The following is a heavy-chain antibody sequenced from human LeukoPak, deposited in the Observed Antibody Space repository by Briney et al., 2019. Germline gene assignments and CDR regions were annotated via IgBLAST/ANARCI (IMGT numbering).Heavy chain of an antibody. Sequence: RSLRLSCTSSGFTFGIYAVSWFRQAPGKGLEWVAFIRSKTFGGTTEYAASVKGRFTISRDDSKSIAYLQMNSLKTEDTAVYYCTRYSGRTDYWGQGTLVSVSS. V-gene: IGHV3-49*03. J-gene: IGHJ4*02. D-gene: IGHD5-18*01. CDR1: GFTFGIYA. CDR3: TRYSGRTDY. CDR2: IRSKTFGGTT.